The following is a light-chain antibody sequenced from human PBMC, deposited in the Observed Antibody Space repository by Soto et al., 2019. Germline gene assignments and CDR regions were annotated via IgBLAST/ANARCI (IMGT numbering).Light chain of an antibody. CDR3: QQYNTWTPIT. CDR1: QSVRSN. J-gene: IGKJ5*01. CDR2: GAS. Sequence: EIVMTHSPTTLSVSPGGRVTLSCRASQSVRSNLAWYQQKPGQAPRLLIYGASTRATGLPARFSGSGSGTDFNLTISSLQSEDFAVYYCQQYNTWTPITFGPGTRLEI. V-gene: IGKV3-15*01.